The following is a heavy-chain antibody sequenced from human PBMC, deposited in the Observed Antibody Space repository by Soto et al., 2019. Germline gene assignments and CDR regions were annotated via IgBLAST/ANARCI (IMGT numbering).Heavy chain of an antibody. Sequence: QVQLVQSGAEVKKPGASVRVSCKSSGYPFTHYGITWIRQAPGQGLEWMGWISPFNGNTNYGQTLQGRVTLTTETPTSXVYRELRGLRSDDTAVYYCARDQSFDRTYYYGIDVWGQGTTVTVSS. J-gene: IGHJ6*02. V-gene: IGHV1-18*01. CDR3: ARDQSFDRTYYYGIDV. CDR1: GYPFTHYG. D-gene: IGHD3-16*01. CDR2: ISPFNGNT.